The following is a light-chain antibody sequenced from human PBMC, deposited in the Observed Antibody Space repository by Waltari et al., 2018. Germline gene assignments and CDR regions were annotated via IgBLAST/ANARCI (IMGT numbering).Light chain of an antibody. CDR3: SSYTSSATYV. V-gene: IGLV2-14*01. CDR1: PRDVCGSNC. CDR2: DVK. J-gene: IGLJ1*01. Sequence: QSALTRPASVSGSPGPSITLSSTGTPRDVCGSNCLSWYQQHPGIAPKLMTYDVKKLPSAVSNRFSGSKSGNTASLTISGLQAEDEADYYCSSYTSSATYVFGAGTKVTVL.